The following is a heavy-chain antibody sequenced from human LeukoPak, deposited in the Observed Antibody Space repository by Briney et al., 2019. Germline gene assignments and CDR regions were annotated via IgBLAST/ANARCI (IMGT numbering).Heavy chain of an antibody. CDR3: ARLTWDQYFFDF. CDR2: IYPGDSDR. J-gene: IGHJ4*01. Sequence: GESLKISCRGSGYTFSNYWIGWVRQMPGKGLEWMAIIYPGDSDRRYSPSFQGQVTISADRSIRTAYLQWSSLKASDTAICYCARLTWDQYFFDFWGQGTQVTVSS. CDR1: GYTFSNYW. D-gene: IGHD1-26*01. V-gene: IGHV5-51*01.